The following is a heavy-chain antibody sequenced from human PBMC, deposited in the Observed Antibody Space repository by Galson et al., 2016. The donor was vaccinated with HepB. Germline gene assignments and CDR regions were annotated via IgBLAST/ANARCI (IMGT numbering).Heavy chain of an antibody. CDR1: GFTFSSYA. CDR3: ARSPASGWSTDFFDY. J-gene: IGHJ4*02. V-gene: IGHV3-23*01. CDR2: IGGSGGST. Sequence: SLRLSCAASGFTFSSYAMSWVRQAPGKGLEWVSAIGGSGGSTYYADSVKGRFTISRDNSKNTLYLQMNGLRVEDTAVYYCARSPASGWSTDFFDYWGLGTLVTVSS. D-gene: IGHD6-19*01.